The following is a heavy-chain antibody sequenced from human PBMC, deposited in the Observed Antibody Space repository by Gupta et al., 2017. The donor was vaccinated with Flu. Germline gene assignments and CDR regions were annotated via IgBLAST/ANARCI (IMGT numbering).Heavy chain of an antibody. CDR1: GGSISSDD. V-gene: IGHV4-59*08. Sequence: VQLQESVPGLVKPSETLSLTCSISGGSISSDDWSWIRQPPGKGVEWIEYNPYSDNTNYDPSLKGRLTISVDKAKNPFYLRMSNVTAADTAVYYCARHVVQMSPYGVDFWGPGILVTVAS. D-gene: IGHD5-24*01. CDR3: ARHVVQMSPYGVDF. J-gene: IGHJ4*02. CDR2: NPYSDNT.